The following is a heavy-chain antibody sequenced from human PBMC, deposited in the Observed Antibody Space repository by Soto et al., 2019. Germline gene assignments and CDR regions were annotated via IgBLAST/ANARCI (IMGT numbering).Heavy chain of an antibody. CDR1: GFTFSRDS. CDR2: ISGLAGSL. D-gene: IGHD1-20*01. J-gene: IGHJ4*02. V-gene: IGHV3-23*01. CDR3: ARSRGDSWNLYYFDS. Sequence: PGGSLRLPCAGSGFTFSRDSMSWVRQAPGRGLEWVSGISGLAGSLYYVDSVKGRFLVSRDNSRDTLYLHMSSLRVEDTAIYFCARSRGDSWNLYYFDSWGLGAPVTVSS.